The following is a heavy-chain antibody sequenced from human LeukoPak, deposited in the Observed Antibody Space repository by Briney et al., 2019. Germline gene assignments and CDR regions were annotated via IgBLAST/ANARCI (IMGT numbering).Heavy chain of an antibody. CDR1: GFTFSSYA. V-gene: IGHV3-23*01. CDR3: ATNYYDFWSGYKD. D-gene: IGHD3-3*01. Sequence: GGSLRLSCAASGFTFSSYAMSWVRQAPGKGLEWVSANSGSGGSTYYADSVKGRFTISRDNSKNTLYLQMNSLRAEDTAVYYCATNYYDFWSGYKDWGQGTLVTVSS. CDR2: NSGSGGST. J-gene: IGHJ4*02.